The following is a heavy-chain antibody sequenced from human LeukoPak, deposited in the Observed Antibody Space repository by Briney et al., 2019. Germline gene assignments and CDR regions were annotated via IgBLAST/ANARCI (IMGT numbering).Heavy chain of an antibody. CDR3: ARADLDY. J-gene: IGHJ4*02. CDR1: GGSISSYY. CDR2: IYCSGST. Sequence: SETLSLTCTASGGSISSYYWSWIRQPPGKGLEWIGYIYCSGSTNYNPSLKSRVTISVDTSKNQFSLKLSSVTAADTAVYYCARADLDYWGQGTLVTVSS. V-gene: IGHV4-59*01.